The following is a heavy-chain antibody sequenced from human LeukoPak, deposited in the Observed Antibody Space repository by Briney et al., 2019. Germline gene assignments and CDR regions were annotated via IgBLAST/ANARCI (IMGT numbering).Heavy chain of an antibody. D-gene: IGHD5-24*01. V-gene: IGHV1-69*06. CDR3: ARDGGDGYNAYYFDY. Sequence: ASVKVSCKASGGTFSSYAISWVRQAPGQGLEWMGGIIPIFGTANYAQKFQGRVTITADKSTNTAYMELSSLRSEDTAVYYCARDGGDGYNAYYFDYWGQGSLVTVSS. CDR2: IIPIFGTA. J-gene: IGHJ4*02. CDR1: GGTFSSYA.